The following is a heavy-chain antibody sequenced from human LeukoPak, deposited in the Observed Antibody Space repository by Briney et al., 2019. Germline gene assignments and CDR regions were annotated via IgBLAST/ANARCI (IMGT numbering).Heavy chain of an antibody. Sequence: SETLSLTCAVYGGSFSGYYWSWIRQPPGRGLEWIGEINHSGSTNYNPSLKSRVTISVDTSKNQFSLKLSSVTAADTAVYYCASQREDSSGYYSYGMDVWGQGTTVTVSS. J-gene: IGHJ6*02. D-gene: IGHD3-22*01. V-gene: IGHV4-34*01. CDR2: INHSGST. CDR1: GGSFSGYY. CDR3: ASQREDSSGYYSYGMDV.